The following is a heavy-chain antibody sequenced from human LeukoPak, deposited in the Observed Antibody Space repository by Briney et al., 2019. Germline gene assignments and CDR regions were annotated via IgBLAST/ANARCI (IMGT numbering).Heavy chain of an antibody. D-gene: IGHD4-23*01. CDR2: IIPILGIA. J-gene: IGHJ5*02. Sequence: ASVKVSCKASGGTFSSYAISWVRQAPGQGLEWMGRIIPILGIANYAQKFQGRVTMTTDTSTSTAYMELRSLRSDDTAVYYCAMVTFNWFDPWGQGTLVTVSS. V-gene: IGHV1-69*04. CDR1: GGTFSSYA. CDR3: AMVTFNWFDP.